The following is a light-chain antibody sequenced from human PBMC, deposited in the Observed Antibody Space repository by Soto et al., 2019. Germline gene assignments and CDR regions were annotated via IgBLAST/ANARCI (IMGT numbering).Light chain of an antibody. Sequence: DIVLTQSPGTLSLSPGERATLSCRASKSVTSSYLAWYHQKPGQARRLLIYTASSRATGIPDRFSGSGSVTDFTLTISRLETEDSAVYYCQQYNTSQLTFGGGTKVEIK. CDR1: KSVTSSY. J-gene: IGKJ4*01. V-gene: IGKV3-20*01. CDR2: TAS. CDR3: QQYNTSQLT.